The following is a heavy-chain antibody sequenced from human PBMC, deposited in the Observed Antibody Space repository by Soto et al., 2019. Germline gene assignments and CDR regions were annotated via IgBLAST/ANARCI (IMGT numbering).Heavy chain of an antibody. CDR2: ISGSGRTT. J-gene: IGHJ6*03. Sequence: EVQLLESGGGLVQPGGSLRLSCAASGFTFGTYAMKWLRQAPGRGLECVSFISGSGRTTYYAESVKGRFTVSRDNSKSTMYLQMNSLRAEDTALYYCAKFRGPFYSYYYMDVWGKGTTVTVSS. V-gene: IGHV3-23*01. CDR3: AKFRGPFYSYYYMDV. CDR1: GFTFGTYA. D-gene: IGHD3-16*01.